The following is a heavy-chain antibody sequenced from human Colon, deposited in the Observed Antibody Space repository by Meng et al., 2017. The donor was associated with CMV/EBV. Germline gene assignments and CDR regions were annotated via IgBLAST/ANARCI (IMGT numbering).Heavy chain of an antibody. J-gene: IGHJ4*02. CDR2: IRDKPNSYST. Sequence: EVQLAGAGGRLVQPGGSLRLSCAASGFTFSDHYMDWVRQAPGKGPEWVGRIRDKPNSYSTEYAASVQGRFTILRDDSKNSLYLQKNRLKTEDAAVYYCIGLRGYPDHWGQGTLVTVSS. CDR3: IGLRGYPDH. V-gene: IGHV3-72*01. D-gene: IGHD5-18*01. CDR1: GFTFSDHY.